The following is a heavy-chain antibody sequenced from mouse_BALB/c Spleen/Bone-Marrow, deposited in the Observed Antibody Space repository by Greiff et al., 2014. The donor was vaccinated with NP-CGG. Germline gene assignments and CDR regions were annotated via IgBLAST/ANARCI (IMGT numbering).Heavy chain of an antibody. V-gene: IGHV1S22*01. CDR2: IYPGSGST. CDR1: GYTFTSYW. D-gene: IGHD2-1*01. J-gene: IGHJ2*01. CDR3: TRRRGNYYYFDH. Sequence: LQQSGSELVRPGASVKLSCKASGYTFTSYWMHWVKQRPGQGLEWTGNIYPGSGSTNYDEKFKSKATLTVDTSSSTAYMQLSSLTSEDSAVYYCTRRRGNYYYFDHWGQGTTLTVSS.